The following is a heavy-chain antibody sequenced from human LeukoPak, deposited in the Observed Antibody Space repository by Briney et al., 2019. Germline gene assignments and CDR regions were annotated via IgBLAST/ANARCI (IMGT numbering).Heavy chain of an antibody. CDR2: INTYNGNT. J-gene: IGHJ5*02. V-gene: IGHV1-18*04. D-gene: IGHD7-27*01. Sequence: ASVKVSCKASGYTFTNYGISWVRQPPAQGLEWMGWINTYNGNTNYAQKFQGRVNMTTDTSTSTAYMELRSLRSDDTAVYYCARNSPRDVAGRQFLPGVLSLLSQCDNCFDPWGQGTLVSVSS. CDR3: ARNSPRDVAGRQFLPGVLSLLSQCDNCFDP. CDR1: GYTFTNYG.